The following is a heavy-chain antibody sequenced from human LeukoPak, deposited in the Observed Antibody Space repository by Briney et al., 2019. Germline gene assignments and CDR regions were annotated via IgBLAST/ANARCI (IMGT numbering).Heavy chain of an antibody. Sequence: GGSLRLSCAASGFTFSSYAMHWVRQAPGKGLEWVALISSDGSNKYYADSVKGRFTISRDTSKNTLYLQMNSLRPEDTAVHSCARASCSGGTCFDYWGQGTLVTVSS. CDR3: ARASCSGGTCFDY. V-gene: IGHV3-30*04. CDR1: GFTFSSYA. CDR2: ISSDGSNK. J-gene: IGHJ4*02. D-gene: IGHD2-15*01.